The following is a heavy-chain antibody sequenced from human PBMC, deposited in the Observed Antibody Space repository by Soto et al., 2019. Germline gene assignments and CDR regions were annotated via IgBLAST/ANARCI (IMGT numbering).Heavy chain of an antibody. J-gene: IGHJ4*02. CDR3: ASHYDMWSGYLSPVDY. D-gene: IGHD3-3*01. V-gene: IGHV3-23*01. CDR1: GFTFSNYG. Sequence: GGSLRLSCAASGFTFSNYGMNWVRQAPGKGLEWVSLISGSGYSTYYADSVKGRFTISRDNAKNSLYLEMNSLRDEDTAVYYCASHYDMWSGYLSPVDYWGQGTLVTVSS. CDR2: ISGSGYST.